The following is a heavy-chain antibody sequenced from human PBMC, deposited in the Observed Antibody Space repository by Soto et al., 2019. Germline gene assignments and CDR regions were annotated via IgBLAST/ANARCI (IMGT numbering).Heavy chain of an antibody. V-gene: IGHV3-21*01. J-gene: IGHJ4*02. Sequence: GGSLRLSCAASGFTFSSYSMNWVRQAPGKGLEWVSSISSSSSYIYYADSVKGRFTISRDNAKNSLYLQMNSLRAEDTAVYYCASSVYSSSWYLVDYWGQGTLVTVSS. D-gene: IGHD6-13*01. CDR2: ISSSSSYI. CDR1: GFTFSSYS. CDR3: ASSVYSSSWYLVDY.